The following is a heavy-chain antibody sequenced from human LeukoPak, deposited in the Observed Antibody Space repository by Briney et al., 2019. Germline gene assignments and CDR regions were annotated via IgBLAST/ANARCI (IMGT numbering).Heavy chain of an antibody. Sequence: ASVKVSCKASGYTFTGYYMHWVRQAPGQGLEWMGWINPNSGGTNYAQKFQGWVTMTRDTSVSTAYMELSRLRSDDTAVYYCARAQEGGDYVDYWGQGTLVTVSS. V-gene: IGHV1-2*04. CDR3: ARAQEGGDYVDY. D-gene: IGHD3-16*01. J-gene: IGHJ4*02. CDR2: INPNSGGT. CDR1: GYTFTGYY.